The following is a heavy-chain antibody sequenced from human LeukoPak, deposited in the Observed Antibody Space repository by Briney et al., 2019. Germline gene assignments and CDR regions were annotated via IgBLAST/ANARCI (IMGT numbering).Heavy chain of an antibody. CDR2: INHSGST. Sequence: SETLSLTCAVYGGSFSGYYWSWIRQPPGKGLEWIGEINHSGSTNYNPSLKSRVTISVATSKYQFSLKLSSVTAADTAVYYCARGLMFYYGSGSYYLSSWFGPWGQGTLVTVSS. J-gene: IGHJ5*02. CDR1: GGSFSGYY. V-gene: IGHV4-34*01. CDR3: ARGLMFYYGSGSYYLSSWFGP. D-gene: IGHD3-10*01.